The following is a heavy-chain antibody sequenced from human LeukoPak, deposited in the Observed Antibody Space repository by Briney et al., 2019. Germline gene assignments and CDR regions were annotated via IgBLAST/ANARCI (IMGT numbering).Heavy chain of an antibody. V-gene: IGHV3-7*03. CDR3: ARALAMDDAFDI. J-gene: IGHJ3*02. Sequence: GGSLRLSCAASGFTFSNYWMSWVRQAPGKGLEWVANIKQDGSEKYYVDSVKGRFTISRDNAKNSLYLQMNSLRAEDTAVYYCARALAMDDAFDIWGQGTMVTVSS. D-gene: IGHD5-18*01. CDR2: IKQDGSEK. CDR1: GFTFSNYW.